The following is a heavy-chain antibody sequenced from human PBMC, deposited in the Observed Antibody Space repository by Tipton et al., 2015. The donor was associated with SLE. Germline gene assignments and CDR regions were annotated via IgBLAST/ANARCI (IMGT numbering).Heavy chain of an antibody. CDR1: GFTFSSYA. D-gene: IGHD2-15*01. CDR2: IYSGGSST. J-gene: IGHJ6*03. V-gene: IGHV3-23*03. Sequence: GSLRLSCAASGFTFSSYAMSWVRQAPGKGLEWVSVIYSGGSSTYYADSVKGQFTISRDNSKNTLYLQMNSLRAEDTAVYYCAKEDQVGVAMSKGYMDVWGKGTTVTVSS. CDR3: AKEDQVGVAMSKGYMDV.